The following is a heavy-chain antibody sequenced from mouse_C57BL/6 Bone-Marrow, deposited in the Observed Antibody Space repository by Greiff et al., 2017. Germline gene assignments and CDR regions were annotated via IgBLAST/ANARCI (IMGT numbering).Heavy chain of an antibody. J-gene: IGHJ4*01. CDR3: ARNFMDY. V-gene: IGHV2-2*01. CDR2: IWSGGST. CDR1: GFSLTSYG. Sequence: QVQLQQSGPGLVQPSQSLSITCTVSGFSLTSYGVHWVRQSPGKGLEWLGVIWSGGSTDSNAAFISRLSISKDNSKSQVFFKMNSLQADDTAIYYCARNFMDYWGQGTSVTVSS.